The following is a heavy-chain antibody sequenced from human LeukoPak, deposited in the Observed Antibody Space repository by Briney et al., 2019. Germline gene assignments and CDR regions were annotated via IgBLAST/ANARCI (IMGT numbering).Heavy chain of an antibody. Sequence: GGSLRLSCAASGFTFSSCSMNWVRQAPGKGLEWVSSISSSSSYIYYADSVKGRFTISRDNAKNSLYLQMNSLRAEDTAVYYCAREDYDSSGYRDALDIWGQGTMVTVSS. V-gene: IGHV3-21*01. CDR3: AREDYDSSGYRDALDI. J-gene: IGHJ3*02. CDR1: GFTFSSCS. D-gene: IGHD3-22*01. CDR2: ISSSSSYI.